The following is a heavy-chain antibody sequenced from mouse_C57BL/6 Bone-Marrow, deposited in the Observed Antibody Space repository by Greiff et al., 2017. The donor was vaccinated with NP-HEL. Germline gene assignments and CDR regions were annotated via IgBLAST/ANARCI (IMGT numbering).Heavy chain of an antibody. CDR1: GFTFSDYY. Sequence: EVKLVESEGGLVQPGSSMKLSCTASGFTFSDYYMAWVRQVPEKGLEWVANINYDGSSTYYLDSLKSRFIISRDNAKNILYLQMSSLKSEDTATYYCVGLLGFAYWGQGTLVTVSA. J-gene: IGHJ3*01. D-gene: IGHD2-3*01. CDR3: VGLLGFAY. CDR2: INYDGSST. V-gene: IGHV5-16*01.